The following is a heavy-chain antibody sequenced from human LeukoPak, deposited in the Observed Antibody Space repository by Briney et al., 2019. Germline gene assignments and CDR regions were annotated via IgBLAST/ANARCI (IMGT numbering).Heavy chain of an antibody. CDR3: ARVHSSSWAYFDN. CDR2: IWYDGSSK. V-gene: IGHV3-33*01. CDR1: GFTFSSYD. Sequence: GGSLRLSCAASGFTFSSYDMHWVRQAPAKGLEWVAVIWYDGSSKYYADSVKGRFTISRDNSKNTLYLQMDSLRAEDTAVYYCARVHSSSWAYFDNWGQGTLVTVSS. D-gene: IGHD6-13*01. J-gene: IGHJ4*02.